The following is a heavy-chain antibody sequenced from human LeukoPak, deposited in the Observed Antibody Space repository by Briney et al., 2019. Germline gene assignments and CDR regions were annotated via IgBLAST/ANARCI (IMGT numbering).Heavy chain of an antibody. CDR1: GGTFSSYA. V-gene: IGHV1-69*13. J-gene: IGHJ4*02. D-gene: IGHD6-13*01. CDR2: IIPIFGTA. CDR3: ARDGAAAGVVGFLQADY. Sequence: GASVRVSCKASGGTFSSYAISWVRQAPGQGLEWMGGIIPIFGTANYAQKFQGRVTITADESTSTAYMELSSLRSEDTAVYYCARDGAAAGVVGFLQADYWGQGTLVTVSS.